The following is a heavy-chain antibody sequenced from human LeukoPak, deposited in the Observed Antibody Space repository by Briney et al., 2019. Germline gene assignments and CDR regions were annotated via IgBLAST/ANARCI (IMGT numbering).Heavy chain of an antibody. Sequence: KASETLSLTCAVYGGSFSGYYWSWIRQPPGKGLEWIGEINHSGSTNYNPSLKSRVTISVDTSKNQFSLKLSSVTAADTAVYYCARVLSGSYFFTHAFDIWGQGTMVTVSS. V-gene: IGHV4-34*01. CDR3: ARVLSGSYFFTHAFDI. CDR2: INHSGST. CDR1: GGSFSGYY. D-gene: IGHD1-26*01. J-gene: IGHJ3*02.